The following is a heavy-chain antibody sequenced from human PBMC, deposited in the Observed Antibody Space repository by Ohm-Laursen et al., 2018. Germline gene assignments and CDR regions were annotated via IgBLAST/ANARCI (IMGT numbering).Heavy chain of an antibody. CDR1: GFTVSSNY. D-gene: IGHD4-11*01. Sequence: SLRLSCTASGFTVSSNYMSWVRQAPRKGLEWVSVIYSGGSTYYADSVRGRFTISRDNSKNTLYLQMNSLRAEDTAVYYCAKRDVSNYHCFDSWGQGTLVTVSS. V-gene: IGHV3-53*01. J-gene: IGHJ4*02. CDR3: AKRDVSNYHCFDS. CDR2: IYSGGST.